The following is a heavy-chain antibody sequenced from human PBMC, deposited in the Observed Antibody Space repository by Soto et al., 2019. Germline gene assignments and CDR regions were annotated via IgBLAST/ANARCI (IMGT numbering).Heavy chain of an antibody. CDR3: ARERRDGYKHYFDY. Sequence: QVQLQESGPGLVKPSETLSLMCTVSGGSISSYYWSWIRQPPGKGLEWIGYIYYSGSTNYNPSLKSRVTLSVDTSKNQCSLKLSSVTAADTAVYYCARERRDGYKHYFDYWGQGTLVTVSS. V-gene: IGHV4-59*01. D-gene: IGHD5-12*01. J-gene: IGHJ4*02. CDR1: GGSISSYY. CDR2: IYYSGST.